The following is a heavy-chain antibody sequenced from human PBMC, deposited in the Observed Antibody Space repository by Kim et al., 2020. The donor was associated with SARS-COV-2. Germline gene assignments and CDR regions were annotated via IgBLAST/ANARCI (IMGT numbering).Heavy chain of an antibody. CDR2: ISAYNGNT. V-gene: IGHV1-18*04. CDR3: ARDRPFIVVVPAALFDY. J-gene: IGHJ4*02. CDR1: GYTFTSYG. D-gene: IGHD2-2*01. Sequence: ASVKVSCKASGYTFTSYGISWVRQAPGQGLEWMGWISAYNGNTNYAQKLQGRVTMTTDTSTSTAYMELRSLRSDDTAVYYCARDRPFIVVVPAALFDYWGQGTLVTVSS.